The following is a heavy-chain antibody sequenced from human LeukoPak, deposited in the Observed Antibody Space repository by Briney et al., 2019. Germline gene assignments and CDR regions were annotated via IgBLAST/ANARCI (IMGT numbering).Heavy chain of an antibody. CDR1: GGPISSYY. Sequence: SETLSLTCTVSGGPISSYYWSWIRQPAGKGLEWIGRIYTSGSTNYNPSLKSRVTMSVDTSKNQFSLKLSSVTAADTAVYYCARTESSGWYGYFDYWGQGTLVTVSS. CDR2: IYTSGST. J-gene: IGHJ4*02. V-gene: IGHV4-4*07. D-gene: IGHD6-19*01. CDR3: ARTESSGWYGYFDY.